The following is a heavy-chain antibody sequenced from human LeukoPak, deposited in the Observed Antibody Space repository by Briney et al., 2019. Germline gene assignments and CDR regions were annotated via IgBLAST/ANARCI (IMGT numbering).Heavy chain of an antibody. Sequence: GGSLRLSCAASGFTFSSYAMTWVRQAPGKGLEWVSCISGSGDSTYYPDSVRGRFTISRDNFKNTLYLQMDSLRAEDTAVYYCAKIPQVSIFGVPNFDDWGRGTLVTVSS. V-gene: IGHV3-23*01. CDR1: GFTFSSYA. CDR2: ISGSGDST. D-gene: IGHD3-3*01. J-gene: IGHJ4*02. CDR3: AKIPQVSIFGVPNFDD.